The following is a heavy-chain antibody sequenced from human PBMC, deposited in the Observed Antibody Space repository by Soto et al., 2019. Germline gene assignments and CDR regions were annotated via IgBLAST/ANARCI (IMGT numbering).Heavy chain of an antibody. Sequence: GGYLRLYCAASGFTFSIYAMSWVRQAPGKGLEWASAISGSGGSTYYADSVKGRFAISRDNSKNTLYLQMNSLRAEDTAVYYCAKDFCSSSYFDPWGQGTLVTVSS. CDR2: ISGSGGST. CDR1: GFTFSIYA. CDR3: AKDFCSSSYFDP. J-gene: IGHJ4*03. D-gene: IGHD2-2*01. V-gene: IGHV3-23*01.